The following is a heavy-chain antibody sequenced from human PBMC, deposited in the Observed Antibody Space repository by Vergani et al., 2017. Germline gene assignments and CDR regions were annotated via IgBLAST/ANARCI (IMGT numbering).Heavy chain of an antibody. CDR1: GGSISSSSYY. CDR3: AMDSLGYCSSTSCYGVGWFDP. Sequence: QLQLQESGPGLVKPSETLSLTCTVSGGSISSSSYYWGWIRQPPGKGLEWIGSIYYSGSTYYNPSLKSRVTISVDTSKNQFSLKLSSVTAADTAVYYCAMDSLGYCSSTSCYGVGWFDPWGQGTLVTVSS. J-gene: IGHJ5*02. D-gene: IGHD2-2*01. CDR2: IYYSGST. V-gene: IGHV4-39*01.